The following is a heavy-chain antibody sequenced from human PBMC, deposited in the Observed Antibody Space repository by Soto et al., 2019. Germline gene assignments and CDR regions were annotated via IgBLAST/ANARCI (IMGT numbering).Heavy chain of an antibody. CDR1: GGSISSGGYY. J-gene: IGHJ4*02. V-gene: IGHV4-31*03. CDR2: IYYSGST. Sequence: LSLTCTVSGGSISSGGYYWSWIRQHPGKGLEWIGYIYYSGSTYYNPSLKSRVTISVDTSKNQFSLKLSSVTAADTAVYYCARVISGYHYMDYWGQGTLVTVSS. CDR3: ARVISGYHYMDY. D-gene: IGHD5-12*01.